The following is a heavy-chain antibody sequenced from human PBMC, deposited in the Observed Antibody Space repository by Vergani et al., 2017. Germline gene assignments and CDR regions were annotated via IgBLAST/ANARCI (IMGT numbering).Heavy chain of an antibody. J-gene: IGHJ6*02. D-gene: IGHD3-3*01. CDR3: AKELNDYDCWSGYYYGMDV. Sequence: EVQLLESGGGLVQPGGSLRLSCAASGFTFSSYAMSWVRQAPGKGLEWVSAISGSGGSTYYADSVKGRFTISRDNSKNTLYLQMNSLRAEDTAVYYCAKELNDYDCWSGYYYGMDVWGQGTTVTVSS. V-gene: IGHV3-23*01. CDR2: ISGSGGST. CDR1: GFTFSSYA.